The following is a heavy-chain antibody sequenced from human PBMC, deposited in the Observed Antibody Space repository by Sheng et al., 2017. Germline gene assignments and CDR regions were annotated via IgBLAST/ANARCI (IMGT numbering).Heavy chain of an antibody. D-gene: IGHD6-13*01. V-gene: IGHV3-7*01. CDR2: IKQDGSEK. J-gene: IGHJ5*02. CDR1: GFTFSSYW. Sequence: EVQLVESGGGLVQPGGSLRLSCAASGFTFSSYWMSWVRQAPGKGLEWVANIKQDGSEKYYVDSVKGRFTISRDNAKNSLYLQMNSLRAEDTAVYYCARLYSSSWYNWFDPWGQGTLVTVSS. CDR3: ARLYSSSWYNWFDP.